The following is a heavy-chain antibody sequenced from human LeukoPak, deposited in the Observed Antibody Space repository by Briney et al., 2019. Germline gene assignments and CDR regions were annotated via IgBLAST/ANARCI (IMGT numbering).Heavy chain of an antibody. J-gene: IGHJ4*02. CDR2: ISGSGGST. Sequence: GGSPRLFCAASGFTFSSYAMSWVRQAPGKGLEWVSAISGSGGSTYYADSVKGRFTISRDNSKNTLYLQMNSLRAEDTAVYYCAKDSCSSTSCLYYFDYWGQGTLVTVSS. CDR1: GFTFSSYA. D-gene: IGHD2-2*01. V-gene: IGHV3-23*01. CDR3: AKDSCSSTSCLYYFDY.